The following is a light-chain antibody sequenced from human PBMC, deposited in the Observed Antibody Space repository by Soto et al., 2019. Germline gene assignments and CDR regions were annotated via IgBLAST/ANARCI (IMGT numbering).Light chain of an antibody. V-gene: IGKV3-15*01. Sequence: EIVMTQSPATLSVSPGERVTLSCRASQSVSSNLAWYQQRPGQAPRLLIYDSFTRATGVPARFSGSGSGTDFTLTISSLQSEDFAVYYCQQYNGWPPRTFGQGNKVEIK. CDR2: DSF. CDR1: QSVSSN. CDR3: QQYNGWPPRT. J-gene: IGKJ1*01.